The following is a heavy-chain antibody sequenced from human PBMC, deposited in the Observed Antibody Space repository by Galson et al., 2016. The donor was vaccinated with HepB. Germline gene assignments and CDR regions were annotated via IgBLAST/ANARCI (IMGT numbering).Heavy chain of an antibody. CDR1: GFTFSSYA. CDR2: ISHNGSNN. D-gene: IGHD3-9*01. Sequence: SLRLSCAASGFTFSSYAMNWVRQAPGKGLEWVSAISHNGSNNSYADSVKGRFTITRDNSKNTLFLQMKILRAEDPAVNYCAKDQVGLRYYDWLTYTALDVWGQGTLVTVSS. V-gene: IGHV3-30*18. J-gene: IGHJ4*02. CDR3: AKDQVGLRYYDWLTYTALDV.